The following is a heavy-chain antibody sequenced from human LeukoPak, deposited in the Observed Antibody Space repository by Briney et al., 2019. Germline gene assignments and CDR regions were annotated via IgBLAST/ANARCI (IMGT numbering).Heavy chain of an antibody. V-gene: IGHV3-33*01. CDR2: IWYDGSNK. CDR1: GFTFSSYG. D-gene: IGHD2-21*01. CDR3: ARDAVIAHPERGLGSYWYFDL. J-gene: IGHJ2*01. Sequence: GRSLRLSCAASGFTFSSYGMHWVRQAPRKGLEWVAVIWYDGSNKYYANSVKGRFTISRDNSTNTLYLHMNSLRAEDTAVYYCARDAVIAHPERGLGSYWYFDLWGRGTLVTVSS.